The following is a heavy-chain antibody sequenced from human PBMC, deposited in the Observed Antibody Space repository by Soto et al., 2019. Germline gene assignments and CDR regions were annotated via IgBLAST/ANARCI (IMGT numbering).Heavy chain of an antibody. V-gene: IGHV4-4*02. Sequence: QVQLQESGPGLVKPSGTLSLTCAVSGGSISSSNWWSWVRQPPGKGLEWIGGSYHSGSTNYNPSLKSRVTISVDKSKNQFSLKLSSVTAADTAVYYCARLRGGDYVWGSYRYMDYWGQGTLVTVSS. D-gene: IGHD3-16*02. CDR2: SYHSGST. CDR1: GGSISSSNW. CDR3: ARLRGGDYVWGSYRYMDY. J-gene: IGHJ4*02.